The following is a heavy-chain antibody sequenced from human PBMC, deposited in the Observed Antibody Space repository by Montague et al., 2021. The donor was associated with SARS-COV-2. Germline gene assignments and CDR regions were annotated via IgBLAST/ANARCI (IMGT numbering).Heavy chain of an antibody. J-gene: IGHJ1*01. CDR1: GASVRSGNYY. Sequence: SETLSLTCTVSGASVRSGNYYWNWIRQPPGKGLEWIGYISYSGSTNYSPSLQSRVTISVDTSKNQLSLRVISATAADTAVYYCARLGYVSVGIPYSIQDWGKGTLVTVSS. CDR3: ARLGYVSVGIPYSIQD. V-gene: IGHV4-61*01. D-gene: IGHD2-15*01. CDR2: ISYSGST.